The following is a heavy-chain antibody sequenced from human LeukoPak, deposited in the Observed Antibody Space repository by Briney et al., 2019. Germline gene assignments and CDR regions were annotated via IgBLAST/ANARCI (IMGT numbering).Heavy chain of an antibody. CDR3: ARGGRYCSGGSCYSGVDFDY. J-gene: IGHJ4*02. CDR2: ISYDGSNK. CDR1: GFTFSDYA. Sequence: GGSLRLSCAASGFTFSDYAMSWFRQAPGKGLEWVAVISYDGSNKYYADSVKGRFTISRDNSKNTLYLQMNSLRAEDTAVYYCARGGRYCSGGSCYSGVDFDYWGQGTLVTVSS. V-gene: IGHV3-30-3*01. D-gene: IGHD2-15*01.